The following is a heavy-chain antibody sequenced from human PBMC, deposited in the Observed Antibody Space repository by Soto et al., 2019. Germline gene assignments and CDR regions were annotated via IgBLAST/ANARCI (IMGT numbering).Heavy chain of an antibody. D-gene: IGHD3-16*02. CDR2: ISSSSSYI. CDR3: ARAMFYDYIWGSYRLPIHDAFDI. J-gene: IGHJ3*02. Sequence: EVQLVESGGGLVKPGGSLRLSCAASGFTFSSYSMNWVRQAPGKGLEWVSSISSSSSYIYYADSVKGRFTISRDNAKNSLYLQMNSLRAEDTAVYYCARAMFYDYIWGSYRLPIHDAFDIWGQGTMVTVSS. V-gene: IGHV3-21*01. CDR1: GFTFSSYS.